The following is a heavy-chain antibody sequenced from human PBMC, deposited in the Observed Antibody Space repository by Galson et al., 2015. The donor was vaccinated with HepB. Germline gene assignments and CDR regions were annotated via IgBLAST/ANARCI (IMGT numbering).Heavy chain of an antibody. J-gene: IGHJ6*03. CDR3: ARGTYYDFWSGYYTNYYYYMDV. V-gene: IGHV1-18*04. CDR1: GYTFTSYG. Sequence: SVKVSCKASGYTFTSYGISWVRQAPGQGLEWMGWISAYNGNTNYAQKLQGRVTMTTDTSTSTAYMELRSLRSDDTAVYYCARGTYYDFWSGYYTNYYYYMDVWGKGTTVTVSS. CDR2: ISAYNGNT. D-gene: IGHD3-3*01.